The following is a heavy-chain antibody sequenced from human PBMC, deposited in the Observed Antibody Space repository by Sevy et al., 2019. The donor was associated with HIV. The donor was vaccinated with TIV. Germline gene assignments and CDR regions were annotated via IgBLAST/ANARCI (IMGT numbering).Heavy chain of an antibody. CDR2: AYYTGGT. Sequence: SETLSLTCTVPGGSINSDHWNWIRQPPGKGLEWIGYAYYTGGTNYNPSLKNRVTISVDRTKNQFSLKLTSVTAADTAVYYCARRNDFDIWGQGTMVTVSS. J-gene: IGHJ3*02. CDR3: ARRNDFDI. CDR1: GGSINSDH. V-gene: IGHV4-59*08.